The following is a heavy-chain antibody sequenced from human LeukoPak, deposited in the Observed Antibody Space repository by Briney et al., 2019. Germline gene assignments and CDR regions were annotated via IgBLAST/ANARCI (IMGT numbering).Heavy chain of an antibody. J-gene: IGHJ5*02. D-gene: IGHD2-21*02. V-gene: IGHV3-21*01. Sequence: PGGSLRLSCAAXGFTFXSYSMNWVRQAPGKGLEWVSSISSSSSYIYYADSVKGRFTISRDNAKNSLYLQMNSLRAEDTAVYYCASLVVVTAENWFDPWGQGTLVTVSS. CDR1: GFTFXSYS. CDR2: ISSSSSYI. CDR3: ASLVVVTAENWFDP.